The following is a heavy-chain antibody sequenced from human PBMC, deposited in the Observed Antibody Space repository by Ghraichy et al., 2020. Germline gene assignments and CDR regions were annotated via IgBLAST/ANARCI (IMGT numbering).Heavy chain of an antibody. CDR1: GGSISSAVYY. CDR3: ARAESRAPLYGMDV. D-gene: IGHD1-14*01. CDR2: IYYSGST. J-gene: IGHJ6*02. Sequence: SETLSLTCTVSGGSISSAVYYWSWIRQHPGKGLEWLGYIYYSGSTFYNPSLKSRVTISVDTSKNQFSLKLSSVTAADTAVYYCARAESRAPLYGMDVWGQGTTVTVSS. V-gene: IGHV4-31*03.